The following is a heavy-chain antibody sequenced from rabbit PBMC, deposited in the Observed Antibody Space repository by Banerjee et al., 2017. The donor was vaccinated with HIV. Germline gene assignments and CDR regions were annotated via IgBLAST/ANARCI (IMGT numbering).Heavy chain of an antibody. V-gene: IGHV1S40*01. CDR2: IITGDSNT. D-gene: IGHD4-1*01. Sequence: QSLEESGGGLVQPGASLTLTCTASGFTFSSSYWIYWVRQAPGKGLEWIGYIITGDSNTYYASWAKGRFTISKTSSTTVTLQMTSLTAADTATYFCARSNSLIYFNLWGPGTLDTVS. CDR3: ARSNSLIYFNL. CDR1: GFTFSSSYW. J-gene: IGHJ4*01.